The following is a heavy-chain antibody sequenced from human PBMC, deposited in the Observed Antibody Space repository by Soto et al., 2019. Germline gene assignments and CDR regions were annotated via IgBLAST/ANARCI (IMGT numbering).Heavy chain of an antibody. Sequence: GESLKISCKGSGYSFSSYWIAWVRQMPGKGLEWMGIIYPGDSDTIYSPSFQGQVTFSVYKSTSTAYLQWSSLKASDTAMYYCARQGSNGAYYYYGMDVWGQGTTVTVSS. D-gene: IGHD2-8*01. V-gene: IGHV5-51*01. CDR2: IYPGDSDT. CDR1: GYSFSSYW. J-gene: IGHJ6*02. CDR3: ARQGSNGAYYYYGMDV.